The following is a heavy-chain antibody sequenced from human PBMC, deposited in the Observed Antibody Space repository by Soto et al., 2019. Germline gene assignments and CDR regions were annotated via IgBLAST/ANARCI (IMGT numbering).Heavy chain of an antibody. CDR1: GGSVSSGSYY. Sequence: SETLSLTCTVSGGSVSSGSYYWSWIRQPPGKGLEWIGYIYYGGSTNYNPSLKSRVTISVDTSKNQFSLKLSSVTAADTAVYYCARYVDTAVYYYYYGMDVWGQGTTVTVSS. V-gene: IGHV4-61*01. J-gene: IGHJ6*02. D-gene: IGHD5-18*01. CDR2: IYYGGST. CDR3: ARYVDTAVYYYYYGMDV.